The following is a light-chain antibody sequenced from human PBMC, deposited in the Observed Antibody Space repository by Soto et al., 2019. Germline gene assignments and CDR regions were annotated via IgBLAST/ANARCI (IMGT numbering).Light chain of an antibody. V-gene: IGKV3-11*01. CDR2: DAS. CDR1: QSVSIY. CDR3: QQYGSSTGT. J-gene: IGKJ1*01. Sequence: EIVFTQSPATLSLFPGERATLSCRASQSVSIYLAWYQQKPGQAPRLLIYDASNRETGIPARFSGSGSGTEFTLTISRLEPEDFEVDYCQQYGSSTGTFGQGTKVDIK.